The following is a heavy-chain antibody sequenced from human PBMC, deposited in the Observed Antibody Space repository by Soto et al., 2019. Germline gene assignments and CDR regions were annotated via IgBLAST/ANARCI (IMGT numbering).Heavy chain of an antibody. CDR2: VNWNAAGI. CDR3: AGLDTSMVKTPGY. CDR1: GFTFDDYG. V-gene: IGHV3-20*04. J-gene: IGHJ4*02. D-gene: IGHD5-18*01. Sequence: GGSLRLSCATSGFTFDDYGMSWVRQVPGKGLEWVSGVNWNAAGIGYADSVKGRFTISRDNAKNSLYLQMNSLRVEDTAVYYCAGLDTSMVKTPGYWGQGTLVTVSS.